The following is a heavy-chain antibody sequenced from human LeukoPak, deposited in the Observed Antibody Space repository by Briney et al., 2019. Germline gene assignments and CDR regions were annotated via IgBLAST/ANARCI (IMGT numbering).Heavy chain of an antibody. CDR3: ARRLAQSSSWANYYYYYYMDV. V-gene: IGHV4-59*01. CDR2: IYYSGST. Sequence: PSETLSLTCAVYGGSFSGYYWSWIRQPPGKGLEWIGYIYYSGSTNYNPSLKSRVTISVDTSKNQFSLKLSSVTAADTAVYYCARRLAQSSSWANYYYYYYMDVWGKGTTVTVSS. D-gene: IGHD6-13*01. J-gene: IGHJ6*03. CDR1: GGSFSGYY.